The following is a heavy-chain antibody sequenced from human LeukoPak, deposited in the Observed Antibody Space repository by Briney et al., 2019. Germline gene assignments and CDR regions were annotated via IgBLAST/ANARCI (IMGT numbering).Heavy chain of an antibody. CDR2: IYYSGST. Sequence: SETLSLTCTVSGGSISSYYWSWIRQPPGKGLEWIGYIYYSGSTDYNPSLKSRVTISVDTSKNQFSLKLSSVTAADTAVYYCAADLSYYDPSGGRAFDIWGQGTMVTVSS. D-gene: IGHD3-22*01. V-gene: IGHV4-59*01. J-gene: IGHJ3*02. CDR1: GGSISSYY. CDR3: AADLSYYDPSGGRAFDI.